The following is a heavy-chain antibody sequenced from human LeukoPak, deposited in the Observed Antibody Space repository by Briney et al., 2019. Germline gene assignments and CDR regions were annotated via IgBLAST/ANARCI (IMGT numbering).Heavy chain of an antibody. CDR2: ISSSSSYI. CDR3: ARENILTGYPSYYFDY. Sequence: GGSLRLSCAASGLTFSSYSMNWVRQAPGKGLEWVSSISSSSSYIYYADSVKGRFTISRDNAKNSLYLEMNSLRAEDTAVYYCARENILTGYPSYYFDYWGQGTLVTVSS. V-gene: IGHV3-21*01. J-gene: IGHJ4*02. CDR1: GLTFSSYS. D-gene: IGHD3-9*01.